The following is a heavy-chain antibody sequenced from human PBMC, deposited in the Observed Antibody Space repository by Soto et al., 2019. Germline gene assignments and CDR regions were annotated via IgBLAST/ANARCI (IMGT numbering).Heavy chain of an antibody. CDR2: IIPIFGTA. Sequence: ASVKVSCKASGGTFSSYAISWVRQAPGQGLEWMGGIIPIFGTANYAQKFQGRVTITADESTSTAYMELSSLRSEDTAVYYCARRGAYSSSWSPLYYYGMDVWGQGTTVTVS. CDR3: ARRGAYSSSWSPLYYYGMDV. V-gene: IGHV1-69*13. CDR1: GGTFSSYA. D-gene: IGHD6-13*01. J-gene: IGHJ6*02.